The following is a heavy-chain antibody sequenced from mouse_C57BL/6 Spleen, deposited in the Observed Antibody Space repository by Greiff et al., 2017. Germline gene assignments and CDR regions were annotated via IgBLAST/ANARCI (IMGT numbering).Heavy chain of an antibody. CDR2: IDPSDSST. D-gene: IGHD4-1*01. CDR1: GYSFTSYW. Sequence: QVQLQQSGAELVRPATSVTFSCTVSGYSFTSYWLHWVQQRPGQGLEWIGVIDPSDSSTNYNQKFKGKAALTVDTSSSTAYMQHSSLTSEDSAVYYCARKLGGYFDYWGQGTTLTVSS. J-gene: IGHJ2*01. CDR3: ARKLGGYFDY. V-gene: IGHV1-59*01.